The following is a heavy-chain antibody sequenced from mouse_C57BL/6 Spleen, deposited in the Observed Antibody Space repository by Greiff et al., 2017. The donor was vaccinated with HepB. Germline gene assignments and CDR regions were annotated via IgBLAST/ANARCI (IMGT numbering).Heavy chain of an antibody. CDR2: INPNNGGT. V-gene: IGHV1-26*01. CDR3: ARVAAEAMDY. J-gene: IGHJ4*01. D-gene: IGHD3-2*02. Sequence: EVQLQQSGPVLVKPGALVKISCKASGYTFTDYYMNRVKQSHGKSLEWIGDINPNNGGTSYNQKCKGKATLTVDKSSSTAYMELRSLTSEDSAVFYCARVAAEAMDYWGQGTSVTDSS. CDR1: GYTFTDYY.